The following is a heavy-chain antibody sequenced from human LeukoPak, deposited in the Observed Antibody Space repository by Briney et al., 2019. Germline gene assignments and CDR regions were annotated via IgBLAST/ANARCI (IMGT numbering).Heavy chain of an antibody. V-gene: IGHV3-7*01. CDR1: GLTFSSYW. Sequence: GGSLRLSCAASGLTFSSYWMSWVRQAPGKGLEWVANIKQDGSEKYYVDSVKGRFTISSDNAKNSLYLQMNSLRAEDTAVYYCARAKWELYDYWGQGTLVTVSS. CDR3: ARAKWELYDY. D-gene: IGHD1-26*01. J-gene: IGHJ4*02. CDR2: IKQDGSEK.